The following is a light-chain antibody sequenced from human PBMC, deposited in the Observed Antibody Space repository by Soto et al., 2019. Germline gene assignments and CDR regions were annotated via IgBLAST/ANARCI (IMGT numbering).Light chain of an antibody. CDR3: QQFGNSPIT. V-gene: IGKV3-20*01. CDR2: GAT. CDR1: QSVSSTY. J-gene: IGKJ5*01. Sequence: EIVLTQSPGPLSLSPGERATLSCRAIQSVSSTYLAWGQQKPGQAPRLLIYGATTRATGNPDRFSGTGSGTDFGLTISRLEHEDIAAYYCQQFGNSPITFGQGTRLEIK.